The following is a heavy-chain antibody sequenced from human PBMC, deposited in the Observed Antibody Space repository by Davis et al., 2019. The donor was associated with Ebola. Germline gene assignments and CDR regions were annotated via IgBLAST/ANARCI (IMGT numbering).Heavy chain of an antibody. D-gene: IGHD3-9*01. CDR1: GFSLDSYW. Sequence: PGGSLRLSCVGSGFSLDSYWMAWVRQAPGRGLEWVANIKRDGSEKYYADSVTGRFTISRDNAKNSLFLQMDSLRVEDTAIYYCARDAFSLSRYDTEDHWGQGTLVTVSS. CDR2: IKRDGSEK. J-gene: IGHJ4*02. CDR3: ARDAFSLSRYDTEDH. V-gene: IGHV3-7*01.